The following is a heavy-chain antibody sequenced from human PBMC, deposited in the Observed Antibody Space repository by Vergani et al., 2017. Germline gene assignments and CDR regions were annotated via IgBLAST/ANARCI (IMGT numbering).Heavy chain of an antibody. V-gene: IGHV4-31*03. J-gene: IGHJ3*02. Sequence: QVQLQESGPGLVKPSQTLSLTCTVSGGSISSGGYYWSWIRQHPGKGLEWIGYIYYSGSTYSNPSLTSRVTISVDTSKNQFSLKLSSVTAADTAVYYCARDIGGNPRSDAFDIWGQGTMVTVSS. D-gene: IGHD4-23*01. CDR3: ARDIGGNPRSDAFDI. CDR1: GGSISSGGYY. CDR2: IYYSGST.